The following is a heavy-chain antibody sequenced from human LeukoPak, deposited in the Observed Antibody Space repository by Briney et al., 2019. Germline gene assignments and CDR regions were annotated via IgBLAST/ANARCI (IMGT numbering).Heavy chain of an antibody. CDR2: INSDGSST. CDR3: SRVGQAGYVGYPLDY. V-gene: IGHV3-74*01. CDR1: GFTFSSYW. J-gene: IGHJ4*02. Sequence: GGSLRLFCAASGFTFSSYWMYWVRQAPGKGLLWVSRINSDGSSTSCADSVKGRFTISRDNAKNTLYLQMNSLRAEDTAVFYCSRVGQAGYVGYPLDYRGQGTLVTVSS. D-gene: IGHD5-12*01.